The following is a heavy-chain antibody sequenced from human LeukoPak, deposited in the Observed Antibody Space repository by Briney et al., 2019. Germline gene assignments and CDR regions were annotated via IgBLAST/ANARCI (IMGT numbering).Heavy chain of an antibody. CDR1: GGPFSGYY. V-gene: IGHV4-34*01. D-gene: IGHD2-2*01. CDR2: INHSGST. CDR3: ARGRSSVVVPAYYMDV. Sequence: PSETLSLTCAVYGGPFSGYYWSWIRQPPGKGLEWVGEINHSGSTNYNPTLKSRVTISVDTSKTQFSLKLSSVTAADTAVYYCARGRSSVVVPAYYMDVWGKGTTVTVSS. J-gene: IGHJ6*03.